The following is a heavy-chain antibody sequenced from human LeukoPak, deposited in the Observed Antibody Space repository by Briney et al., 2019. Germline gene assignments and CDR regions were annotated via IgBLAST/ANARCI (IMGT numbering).Heavy chain of an antibody. CDR2: IYYSGST. J-gene: IGHJ5*02. V-gene: IGHV4-59*01. CDR3: ARGKEVAGNRFDP. D-gene: IGHD6-19*01. Sequence: SETLSLTCTVSGGSISSYYWSWIRQPPGKGLEWIGYIYYSGSTNYNPSLKSRATISVDTSKNQFSLKLSSVTAADTAVYYCARGKEVAGNRFDPWGQGTLVTVSS. CDR1: GGSISSYY.